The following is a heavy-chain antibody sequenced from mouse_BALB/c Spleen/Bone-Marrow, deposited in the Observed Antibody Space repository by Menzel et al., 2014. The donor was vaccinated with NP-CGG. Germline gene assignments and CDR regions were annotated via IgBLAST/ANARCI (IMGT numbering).Heavy chain of an antibody. V-gene: IGHV10-1*02. D-gene: IGHD4-1*02. CDR3: VRQLGACYAMDY. CDR2: IRSKSNNYAT. CDR1: GFTFXTYA. Sequence: EVQRVESDGGLVQPKGSLKLSCAASGFTFXTYAMNWVRQAPGKGLEWVARIRSKSNNYATYYADSVKDRFTISRDDSQSMLYLQMNNLKTEDTAMYYCVRQLGACYAMDYWGQGTSVTVSS. J-gene: IGHJ4*01.